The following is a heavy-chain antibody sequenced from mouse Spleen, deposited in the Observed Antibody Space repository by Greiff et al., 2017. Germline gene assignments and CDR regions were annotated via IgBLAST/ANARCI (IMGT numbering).Heavy chain of an antibody. CDR1: GYTFTSYW. CDR2: IYPGSGST. CDR3: AREGGNPYYFDY. V-gene: IGHV1-55*01. J-gene: IGHJ2*01. Sequence: VQLQQSGAELVKPGASVKMSCKASGYTFTSYWITWVKQRPGQGLEWIGDIYPGSGSTNYNEKFKSKATLTVDTSSSTAYMQLSSLTSEDSAVYYCAREGGNPYYFDYWGQGTTLTVSS. D-gene: IGHD2-1*01.